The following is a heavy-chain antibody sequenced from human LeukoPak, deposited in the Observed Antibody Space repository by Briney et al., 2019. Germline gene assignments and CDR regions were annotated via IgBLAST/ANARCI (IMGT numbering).Heavy chain of an antibody. CDR1: GGSISSGSYY. J-gene: IGHJ5*02. D-gene: IGHD3-3*01. CDR3: ASVVLFFGVVPDKWFDP. CDR2: IYTSGST. V-gene: IGHV4-61*02. Sequence: SETLPLTCTVSGGSISSGSYYWSWIRQPAGKGLEWIGRIYTSGSTNYNPSLKSRVTISVDTSKNQFSLKLSSVTAADTAVYYCASVVLFFGVVPDKWFDPWGQGTLVTVSS.